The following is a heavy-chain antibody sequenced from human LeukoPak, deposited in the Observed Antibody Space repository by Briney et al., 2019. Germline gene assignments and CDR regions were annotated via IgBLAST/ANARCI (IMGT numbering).Heavy chain of an antibody. CDR2: IYYSGST. V-gene: IGHV4-39*01. D-gene: IGHD3-22*01. J-gene: IGHJ3*02. Sequence: PSETLSLTCTVSGGSISSSSYYWGWIRQPPGKGLEWIGSIYYSGSTYYNPSLKSRVTISVDTSKNQFSLKLSSVTAADTAVYYCARISMIVVTATPDAFDIWGQGTMVTVSS. CDR1: GGSISSSSYY. CDR3: ARISMIVVTATPDAFDI.